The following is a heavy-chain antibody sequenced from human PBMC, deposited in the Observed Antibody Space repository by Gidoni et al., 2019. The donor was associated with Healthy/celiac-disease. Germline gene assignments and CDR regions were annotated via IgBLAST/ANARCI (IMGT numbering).Heavy chain of an antibody. Sequence: EVQLVESGGGLVQPGRSLRLSCAASGFTFDDYAMHWVRQAPGKGLEWVSGISWNSGSIGYADSVKGRFTISRDNAKNSLYLQMNSLRAEDTALYYCATLMVAAPGYYGMDVWGQGTTVTVSS. V-gene: IGHV3-9*01. J-gene: IGHJ6*02. CDR1: GFTFDDYA. CDR2: ISWNSGSI. CDR3: ATLMVAAPGYYGMDV. D-gene: IGHD2-15*01.